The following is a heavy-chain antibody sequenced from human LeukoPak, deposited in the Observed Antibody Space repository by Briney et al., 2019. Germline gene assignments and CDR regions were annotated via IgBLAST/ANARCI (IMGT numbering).Heavy chain of an antibody. V-gene: IGHV3-30*02. CDR3: AKEPTYYDFWSGKPHWGRRDAFDI. Sequence: GGSLRLSCAASGFTFSSYGMHWVRQAPGKGLEWVAFIRYDGSNKYYADSVKGRFTISRDNSKNTLYLQMNSLRDEDTAVYYCAKEPTYYDFWSGKPHWGRRDAFDIWGQGTMVTVSS. CDR1: GFTFSSYG. D-gene: IGHD3-3*01. J-gene: IGHJ3*02. CDR2: IRYDGSNK.